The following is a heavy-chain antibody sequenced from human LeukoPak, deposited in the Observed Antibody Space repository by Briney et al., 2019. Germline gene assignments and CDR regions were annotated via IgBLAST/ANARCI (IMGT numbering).Heavy chain of an antibody. CDR3: ARGLKFDP. CDR2: INHSGST. Sequence: SETLSLTCAVYGGSFSGYYWSWIRQPPGKGLEWIGEINHSGSTNYNPSLKSRVTISVDTSKNQFSLKLSSVTAADTAVYYCARGLKFDPWGQGSLVTVSS. CDR1: GGSFSGYY. V-gene: IGHV4-34*01. J-gene: IGHJ5*02.